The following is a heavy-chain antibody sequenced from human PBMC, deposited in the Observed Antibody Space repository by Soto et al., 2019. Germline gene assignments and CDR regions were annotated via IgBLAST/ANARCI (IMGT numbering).Heavy chain of an antibody. J-gene: IGHJ4*02. CDR3: ARVPHYSSSSHYFDY. CDR2: IYYSGST. Sequence: SETLSLTCTVSGGSISSGGYYWSWIRQHPGKGLEWIGYIYYSGSTYYNPSLKSRVTISVDTSKNQFSLKLSSVTAADTAVYYCARVPHYSSSSHYFDYWGQGTLVTVSS. V-gene: IGHV4-31*03. CDR1: GGSISSGGYY. D-gene: IGHD6-6*01.